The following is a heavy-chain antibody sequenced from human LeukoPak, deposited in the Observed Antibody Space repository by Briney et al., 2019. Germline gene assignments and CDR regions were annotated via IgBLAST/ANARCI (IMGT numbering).Heavy chain of an antibody. CDR3: AIVRDIVVVPALPRNSRGSAFDI. CDR1: GFTFSSYA. V-gene: IGHV3-30-3*01. CDR2: ISYDGSNK. Sequence: PGRSLRLSCAASGFTFSSYAMHWVRQAPGKGLEWVAVISYDGSNKYYADSVKGRFTISRDNSKNTLYLQMNSLRAEDTAVYYCAIVRDIVVVPALPRNSRGSAFDIWGQGTMVTVSS. D-gene: IGHD2-2*01. J-gene: IGHJ3*02.